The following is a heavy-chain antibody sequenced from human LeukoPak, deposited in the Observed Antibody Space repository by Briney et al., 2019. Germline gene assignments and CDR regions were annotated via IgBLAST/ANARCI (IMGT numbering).Heavy chain of an antibody. Sequence: SETLSLTCAVYGGSFSGYYWSWIRQPPGKGLEWIGEINHSGSTNYNPSLKSRVIISVDTSKNQFSLKLSSVTAADTAVYYCARGSHDYDFWSGYYYYYYGMDVWGQGTTVTVSS. V-gene: IGHV4-34*01. CDR3: ARGSHDYDFWSGYYYYYYGMDV. D-gene: IGHD3-3*01. CDR2: INHSGST. CDR1: GGSFSGYY. J-gene: IGHJ6*02.